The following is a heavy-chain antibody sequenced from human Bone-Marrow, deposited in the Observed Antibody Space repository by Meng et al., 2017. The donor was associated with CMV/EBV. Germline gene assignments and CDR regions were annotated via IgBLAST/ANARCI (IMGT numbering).Heavy chain of an antibody. CDR3: ARHQSATSNFDY. CDR2: IYFTGYS. Sequence: GSLRLSCTVSGGSISGNSYYWDWIRQPPGKGLEWIGSIYFTGYSYSHPPLKGRVTISVDTSKNQFSLKLSSVTATETAVYYCARHQSATSNFDYWGQGILVTVSS. J-gene: IGHJ4*02. V-gene: IGHV4-39*01. D-gene: IGHD3-3*01. CDR1: GGSISGNSYY.